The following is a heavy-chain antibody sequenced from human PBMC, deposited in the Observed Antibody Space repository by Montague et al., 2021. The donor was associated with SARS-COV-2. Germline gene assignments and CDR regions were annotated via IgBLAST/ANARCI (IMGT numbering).Heavy chain of an antibody. Sequence: SLRLSCAGTGFTFSSHWMNWVRQAPGKGLEWVANINQDGSDRRYVDSVKGRFTISKDNAKNSLFLEMNSLRAEDTAVYYCARGNDMDVWGQGTTVTVSS. CDR3: ARGNDMDV. CDR1: GFTFSSHW. V-gene: IGHV3-7*04. CDR2: INQDGSDR. J-gene: IGHJ6*02.